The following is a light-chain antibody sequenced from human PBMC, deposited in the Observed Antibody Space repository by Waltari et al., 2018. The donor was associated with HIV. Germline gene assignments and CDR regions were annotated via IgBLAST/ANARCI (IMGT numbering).Light chain of an antibody. V-gene: IGLV3-21*04. Sequence: SYVLTQPPSVSVAPRAAAPIPSGAWNIRRQSVHWYKQQPGQAPVLVTRYNSDRPSGIPDRISGSNSGHTATLTITSVEAGDEATYYCQVWDSSNEHVVFGGGTELTVL. J-gene: IGLJ3*02. CDR3: QVWDSSNEHVV. CDR1: NIRRQS. CDR2: YNS.